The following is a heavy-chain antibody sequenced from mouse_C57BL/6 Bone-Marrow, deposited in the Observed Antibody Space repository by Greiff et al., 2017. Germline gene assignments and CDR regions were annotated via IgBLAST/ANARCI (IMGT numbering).Heavy chain of an antibody. CDR3: AIICYVTPIDY. CDR1: GFTFSDYY. Sequence: EVNVVESGGGLVQPGGSLKLSCAATGFTFSDYYMYWVRQTTEKRLEWVAYISNGGGSTSYPDTVKGRFNISSDNAKNTLYLQMSRRKAEYTAMYYCAIICYVTPIDYWRPGTSVPAS. V-gene: IGHV5-12*01. CDR2: ISNGGGST. J-gene: IGHJ4*01. D-gene: IGHD2-1*01.